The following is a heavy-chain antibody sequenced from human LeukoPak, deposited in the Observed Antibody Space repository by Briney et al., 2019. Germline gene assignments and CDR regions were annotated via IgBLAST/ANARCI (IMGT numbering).Heavy chain of an antibody. CDR2: IYTGGNT. CDR3: ARRYGDYAGDDY. V-gene: IGHV3-53*01. J-gene: IGHJ4*02. Sequence: GGSLRLSCAASGITFSRFWMSWVRQAPGKGLEWVSIIYTGGNTYYADSVKGRFTISRDNSRNTVYLQMNNLRAEDTAVYYCARRYGDYAGDDYWGQGTLVTVSS. CDR1: GITFSRFW. D-gene: IGHD4-17*01.